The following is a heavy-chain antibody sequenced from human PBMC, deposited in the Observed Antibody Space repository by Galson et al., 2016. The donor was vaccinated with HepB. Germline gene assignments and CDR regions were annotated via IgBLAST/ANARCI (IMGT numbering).Heavy chain of an antibody. Sequence: SLRLSCAASGFTFSSHWMTWVRQAPGKGPEWVASIKEDGSDKPYEDSVRCRFTISRDNAKNSLYLQMNSLRVEDTAVYYCARRLNMIRAVGWGYGMDVWGQGTTVTVSS. CDR1: GFTFSSHW. J-gene: IGHJ6*02. CDR2: IKEDGSDK. CDR3: ARRLNMIRAVGWGYGMDV. V-gene: IGHV3-7*01. D-gene: IGHD3-10*01.